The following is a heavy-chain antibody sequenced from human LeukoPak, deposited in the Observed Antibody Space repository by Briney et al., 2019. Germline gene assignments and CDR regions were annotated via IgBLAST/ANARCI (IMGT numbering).Heavy chain of an antibody. J-gene: IGHJ3*02. CDR2: ISYDGSNK. V-gene: IGHV3-33*01. CDR3: ASHQEWQLPSGFDI. CDR1: GFTFSSFA. Sequence: PGRSLRLSCAASGFTFSSFAMHWVRQAPGKGLEWVAVISYDGSNKYYADSVKGRFTISRDNSKNTLYLQMNSLRAEDTAVYYCASHQEWQLPSGFDIWGQGTMVTVSS. D-gene: IGHD2-15*01.